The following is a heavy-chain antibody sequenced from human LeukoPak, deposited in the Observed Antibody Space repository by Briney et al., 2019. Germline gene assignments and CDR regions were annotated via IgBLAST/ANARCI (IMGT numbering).Heavy chain of an antibody. J-gene: IGHJ4*02. CDR2: IIPIFGTA. D-gene: IGHD1-26*01. CDR3: ARASRSFVWATFDY. Sequence: ASVKVSCKASGGTFSSYAISWVRQAPGQGLKWMGGIIPIFGTANYAQKFQGRVTITADESTSTAYMELSSLRSEDTAVYYCARASRSFVWATFDYCGQGTLVTVSS. CDR1: GGTFSSYA. V-gene: IGHV1-69*13.